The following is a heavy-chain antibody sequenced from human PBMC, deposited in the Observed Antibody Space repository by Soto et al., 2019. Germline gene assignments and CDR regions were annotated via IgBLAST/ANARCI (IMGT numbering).Heavy chain of an antibody. CDR3: AREVATIIRLRVLTRPDP. CDR1: GYTFTSYY. Sequence: WASVKVSCKAPGYTFTSYYMHWVRQAPGQGLEWMGIINPSGGSTTYAQKFQGRVTMTRDTSTSTIYMELSSLRSEDTAVYYCAREVATIIRLRVLTRPDPWGQGPPVTVS. J-gene: IGHJ5*02. V-gene: IGHV1-46*01. CDR2: INPSGGST. D-gene: IGHD5-12*01.